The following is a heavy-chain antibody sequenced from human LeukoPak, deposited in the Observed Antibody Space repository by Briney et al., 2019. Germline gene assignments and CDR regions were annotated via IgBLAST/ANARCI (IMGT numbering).Heavy chain of an antibody. CDR3: AKGSIDWYYFDY. Sequence: SGGSLRLSCAASGFSFSTYDMHWVRQAPGKGLEWVAVISSDGGHKYWADSVKGRFTISRDNSKNTVYLQMNSLRAEDTAVYYCAKGSIDWYYFDYWGQGTLVTVSS. V-gene: IGHV3-30*18. J-gene: IGHJ4*02. CDR2: ISSDGGHK. CDR1: GFSFSTYD. D-gene: IGHD3-9*01.